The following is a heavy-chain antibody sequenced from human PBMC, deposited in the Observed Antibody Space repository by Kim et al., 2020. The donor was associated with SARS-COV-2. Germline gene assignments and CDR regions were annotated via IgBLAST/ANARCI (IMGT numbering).Heavy chain of an antibody. Sequence: ASVKVSCNASGYTFTSYYMHWVRQSPGQGLEWMGIINPSGCSTSYAQKFQGRVTLTRDTSTSTVYMELSSLRSEDTAVYYCSRVVTARGHDAFVIWGQGTTVTVSS. V-gene: IGHV1-46*01. CDR2: INPSGCST. CDR3: SRVVTARGHDAFVI. J-gene: IGHJ3*02. CDR1: GYTFTSYY. D-gene: IGHD2-21*02.